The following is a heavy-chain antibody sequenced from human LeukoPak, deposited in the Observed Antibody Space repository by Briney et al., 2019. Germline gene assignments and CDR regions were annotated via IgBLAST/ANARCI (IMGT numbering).Heavy chain of an antibody. J-gene: IGHJ4*02. CDR1: GFTFDDYA. Sequence: GSLRLSCAASGFTFDDYAMHWVRQAPGKGLEWVSGISGSGGSTYYADSVKGRFTISRDNSKNTLYLQMNSLRAEDTAVYYCAKDLFSGPSAWGVWGQGTLVTVSS. CDR3: AKDLFSGPSAWGV. CDR2: ISGSGGST. D-gene: IGHD2-2*01. V-gene: IGHV3-23*01.